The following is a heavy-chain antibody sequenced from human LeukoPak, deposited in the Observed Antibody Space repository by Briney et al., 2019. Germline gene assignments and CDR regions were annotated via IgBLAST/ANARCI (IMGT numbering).Heavy chain of an antibody. CDR2: ISSGSSTI. J-gene: IGHJ4*02. Sequence: QPGGSLRLSCAASGFTFSSYSMNWVRQAPGKGLEWVSYISSGSSTIYYADSVKGRFTISRDNSKNTLYLQMNSLRAEDTAVYYCAKGRQITSSRYFDYWGQGTLVTVSS. CDR1: GFTFSSYS. V-gene: IGHV3-48*01. CDR3: AKGRQITSSRYFDY. D-gene: IGHD3-10*01.